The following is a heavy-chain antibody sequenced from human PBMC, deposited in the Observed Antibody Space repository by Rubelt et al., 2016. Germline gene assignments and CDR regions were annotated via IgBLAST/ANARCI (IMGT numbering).Heavy chain of an antibody. J-gene: IGHJ3*02. CDR1: GGSFSGYY. CDR3: ASLVPPLRNAFDI. V-gene: IGHV4-34*01. Sequence: QVQLQQWGAGLLKPSETLSLTCAVYGGSFSGYYWSWIRQPPGKGLEWIGEINHIGSTKSTPSLNNRVTISVDTSKLQFSLKLVPVTAADTAVYYCASLVPPLRNAFDIWGQGTMVTVSS. CDR2: INHIGST.